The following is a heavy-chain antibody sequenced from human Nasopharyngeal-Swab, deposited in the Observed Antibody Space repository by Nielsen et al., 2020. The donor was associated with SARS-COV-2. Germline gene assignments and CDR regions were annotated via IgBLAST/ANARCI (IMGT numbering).Heavy chain of an antibody. CDR2: IKKDGSEK. Sequence: VRQAPGKGLEWVANIKKDGSEKYYMNSVKGRFTISRDNTKNSVYLQMNSLRAEDTAVYYCVRMGDYTWNGFDIWGQGTMVTVSS. V-gene: IGHV3-7*01. CDR3: VRMGDYTWNGFDI. D-gene: IGHD1-26*01. J-gene: IGHJ3*02.